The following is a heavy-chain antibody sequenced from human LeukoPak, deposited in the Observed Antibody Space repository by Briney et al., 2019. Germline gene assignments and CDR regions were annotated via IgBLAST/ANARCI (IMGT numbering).Heavy chain of an antibody. CDR2: ISWDGGST. Sequence: GGSLRLSCAASGFTFDDYAMHWVRQAPGKGLEWVSLISWDGGSTYYADSVKGRFTISRDNSKNSLYLQMNSLRAEDTALYYCAKDGVNYYGSGSCSYYYYYMDVWGKGTTVTVSS. J-gene: IGHJ6*03. CDR3: AKDGVNYYGSGSCSYYYYYMDV. CDR1: GFTFDDYA. D-gene: IGHD3-10*01. V-gene: IGHV3-43D*03.